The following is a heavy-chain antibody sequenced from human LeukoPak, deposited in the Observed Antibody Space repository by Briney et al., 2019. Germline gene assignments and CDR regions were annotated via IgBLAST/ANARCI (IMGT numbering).Heavy chain of an antibody. CDR2: INHSGST. Sequence: KPSETLSLTCAVYGGSFSGYYWSWIRQPPGKGLEWIGEINHSGSTNYNPSLKSRVTISVDTSKNQFSLKLSSVTAADTAVYYCARSRPLWFGELSEDYWGQGTLVTVSS. CDR1: GGSFSGYY. D-gene: IGHD3-10*01. V-gene: IGHV4-34*01. CDR3: ARSRPLWFGELSEDY. J-gene: IGHJ4*02.